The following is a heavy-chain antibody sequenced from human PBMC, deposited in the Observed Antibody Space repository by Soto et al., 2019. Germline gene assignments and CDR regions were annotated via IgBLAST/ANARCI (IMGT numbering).Heavy chain of an antibody. Sequence: QVQLVQSGAEVKKPGASVKVSCKASGYTFTSYDINWVRQATGQGLEWMGWMNPNSGNTGYAQKFQGRVTLTRNTSISTAYMELSSLRSEDTAVNYCARDPPINYDSGGMDVWGQGTTVTVSS. J-gene: IGHJ6*02. CDR3: ARDPPINYDSGGMDV. CDR1: GYTFTSYD. CDR2: MNPNSGNT. D-gene: IGHD3-22*01. V-gene: IGHV1-8*01.